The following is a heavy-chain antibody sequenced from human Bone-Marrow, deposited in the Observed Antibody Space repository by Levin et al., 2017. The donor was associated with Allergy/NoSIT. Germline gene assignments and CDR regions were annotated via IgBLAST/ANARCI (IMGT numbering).Heavy chain of an antibody. CDR3: AKDYCSSDSCYPDY. D-gene: IGHD2-2*01. V-gene: IGHV3-23*01. CDR2: ISGSGSGYKT. CDR1: GFIFSYYV. J-gene: IGHJ4*02. Sequence: GESLKISCKASGFIFSYYVMNWVRQAPGKGLEWVSAISGSGSGYKTYYADSVKGRFTISGDSSKDILNRQMNSLRAEDTDCYYCAKDYCSSDSCYPDYWGQGTLVTVSS.